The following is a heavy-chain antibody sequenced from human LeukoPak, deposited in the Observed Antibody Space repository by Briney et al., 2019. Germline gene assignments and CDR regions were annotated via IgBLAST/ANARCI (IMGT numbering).Heavy chain of an antibody. CDR3: AHGYYDILTGRADFDY. CDR2: IYWNDDK. CDR1: GFSLSTSGVG. J-gene: IGHJ4*02. V-gene: IGHV2-5*01. Sequence: SGPTLVNPTQTLTLTCTFSGFSLSTSGVGVGWIRQPPGKALEWLALIYWNDDKRYSPSLKSRLTITKDTSKNQVVLTMTNMDPVDTATYYCAHGYYDILTGRADFDYWGQGTLVTVSS. D-gene: IGHD3-9*01.